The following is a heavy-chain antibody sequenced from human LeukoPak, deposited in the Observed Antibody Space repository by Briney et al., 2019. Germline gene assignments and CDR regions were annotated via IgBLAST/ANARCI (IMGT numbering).Heavy chain of an antibody. V-gene: IGHV4-59*01. Sequence: KPSETLSLTWTVPGVSLSSYYWSWIRQPPGKGLGWVGYIYYSGSTNYNPSLKSRVTISVDTSKNQFSLKLSSVTAADTAVYYCARPDYYDSSGYGAFDIWGQGTMVTVSS. CDR3: ARPDYYDSSGYGAFDI. CDR2: IYYSGST. D-gene: IGHD3-22*01. J-gene: IGHJ3*02. CDR1: GVSLSSYY.